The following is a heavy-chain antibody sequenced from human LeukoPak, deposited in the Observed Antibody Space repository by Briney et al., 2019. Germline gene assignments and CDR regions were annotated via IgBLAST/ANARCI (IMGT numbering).Heavy chain of an antibody. D-gene: IGHD2-2*01. Sequence: GASVKVSCKASGGTFSSYAISWVRQAPGQGLEWMGRIIPIFGTANYAQKFQGRVTITTDESTSTAYMELSSLRSEDTAVYYCARGYCSSTSCYEGGYFDYWGQGTLVTVPS. CDR3: ARGYCSSTSCYEGGYFDY. CDR2: IIPIFGTA. V-gene: IGHV1-69*05. J-gene: IGHJ4*02. CDR1: GGTFSSYA.